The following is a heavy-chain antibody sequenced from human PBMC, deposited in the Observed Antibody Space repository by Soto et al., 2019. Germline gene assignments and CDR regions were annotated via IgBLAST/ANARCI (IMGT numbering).Heavy chain of an antibody. D-gene: IGHD3-10*01. J-gene: IGHJ5*02. V-gene: IGHV5-51*01. CDR3: ARGYFDSGHGYDL. CDR2: IFTRDSET. Sequence: GESLKISCKGPGHLFNNHWIGWVRQTPGKGLEWMGLIFTRDSETKTSPSFQGHVSFSVDNSINTVYLQWTSLRTTDTGIYFCARGYFDSGHGYDLWGQGTLVTVSS. CDR1: GHLFNNHW.